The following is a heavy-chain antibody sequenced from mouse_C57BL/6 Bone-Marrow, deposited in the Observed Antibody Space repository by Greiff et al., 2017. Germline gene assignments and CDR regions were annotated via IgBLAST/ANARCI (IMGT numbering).Heavy chain of an antibody. V-gene: IGHV1-9*01. Sequence: VTVVESGAELMQPGASVKLSCKATGYTFTGYWIEWVKQRPGHGLEWIGEILPGSGSTNYNEKFKGKATFTADTSSNTAYMLLSSLTTEDSAIYYCAIDLLWPRQDAMDYWGQGTSVTVSS. CDR2: ILPGSGST. D-gene: IGHD2-2*01. CDR1: GYTFTGYW. J-gene: IGHJ4*01. CDR3: AIDLLWPRQDAMDY.